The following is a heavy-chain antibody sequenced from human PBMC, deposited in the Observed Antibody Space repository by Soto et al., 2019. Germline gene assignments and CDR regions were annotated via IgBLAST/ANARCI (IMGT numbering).Heavy chain of an antibody. J-gene: IGHJ6*03. CDR2: INVGNGNT. CDR3: ARVAGGSIGASASYYYYMDV. CDR1: GYTFTSFA. Sequence: GASVKVSCKASGYTFTSFAMHWVRQAPGQRLEWMGWINVGNGNTKYSQKFQGRVTITRDTSASTAYMELSSLRFEDTAVYFCARVAGGSIGASASYYYYMDVWGKGTTVTVSS. V-gene: IGHV1-3*01. D-gene: IGHD6-13*01.